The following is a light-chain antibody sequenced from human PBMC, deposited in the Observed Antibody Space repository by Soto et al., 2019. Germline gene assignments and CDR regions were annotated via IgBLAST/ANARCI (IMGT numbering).Light chain of an antibody. J-gene: IGKJ4*01. Sequence: DIQMTQSPSSLSASVGDRVTITCRASQTISTYLNWYQQKPGKAPRLLIYDASSLLSGVPSRFSGSGSGTDFTLTIASLQPEDFATYYCQQSFSTLLTFGGGTKVEIK. CDR2: DAS. CDR3: QQSFSTLLT. V-gene: IGKV1-39*01. CDR1: QTISTY.